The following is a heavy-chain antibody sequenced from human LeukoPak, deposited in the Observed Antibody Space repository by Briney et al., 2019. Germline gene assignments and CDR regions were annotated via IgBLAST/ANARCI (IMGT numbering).Heavy chain of an antibody. J-gene: IGHJ6*03. CDR1: GGSISSYY. CDR3: ARHGSGSYYTPYYYYYYMDV. D-gene: IGHD3-10*01. Sequence: SETLSLTCTVSGGSISSYYWSWIRQPPGKGLEWIGYIYYSGSTNYNPSLKSRVTMSVDTSKNQFSLKLSSVTAADTAVYYCARHGSGSYYTPYYYYYYMDVWGKGTTVTISS. CDR2: IYYSGST. V-gene: IGHV4-59*08.